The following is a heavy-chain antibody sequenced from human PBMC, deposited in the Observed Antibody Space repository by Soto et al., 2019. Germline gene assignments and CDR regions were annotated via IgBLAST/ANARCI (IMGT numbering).Heavy chain of an antibody. V-gene: IGHV3-23*01. J-gene: IGHJ6*02. CDR3: AKDCYGSGTDYFYGMDV. CDR1: GFSFSSYA. CDR2: MTAGGGST. Sequence: LRLSFTASGFSFSSYAMSWVRQAPGKGPEWVSSMTAGGGSTYHADSVKGRFTISRDNSKNTLYLQMNSLRAEDTAVYYCAKDCYGSGTDYFYGMDVRGQGTTVTVSS. D-gene: IGHD3-10*01.